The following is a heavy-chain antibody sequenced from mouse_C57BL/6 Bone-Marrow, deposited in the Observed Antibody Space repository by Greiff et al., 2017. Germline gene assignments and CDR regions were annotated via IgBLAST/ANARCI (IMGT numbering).Heavy chain of an antibody. CDR1: GYTFTSYW. J-gene: IGHJ2*01. CDR2: IYPSDSET. V-gene: IGHV1-61*01. CDR3: ARMEDSSGYG. D-gene: IGHD3-2*02. Sequence: QVQLQQPGAELVRPGSSVKLSCKASGYTFTSYWMDWVKQRPGQGLEWIGNIYPSDSETHYNQKFKDKATLTVDKSSSTAYMQLSILTSEDSAVYYCARMEDSSGYGWGQGTTLAVSS.